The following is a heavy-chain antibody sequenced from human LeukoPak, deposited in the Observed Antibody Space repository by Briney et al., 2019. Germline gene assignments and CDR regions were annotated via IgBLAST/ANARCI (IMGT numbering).Heavy chain of an antibody. V-gene: IGHV4-59*11. Sequence: PSETLSLTCTVSGGSISSHYWSWIRQPPGKGLEWIGYIYYSGSTNYNPSLKSRVTISVDTSKNQFSLKLSSVTAADTAVYYCARDPVFGTGFDPWGQGTLVTVSS. J-gene: IGHJ5*02. CDR1: GGSISSHY. D-gene: IGHD1-1*01. CDR2: IYYSGST. CDR3: ARDPVFGTGFDP.